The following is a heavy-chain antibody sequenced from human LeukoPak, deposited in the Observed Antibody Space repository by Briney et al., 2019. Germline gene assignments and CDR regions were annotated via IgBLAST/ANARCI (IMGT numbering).Heavy chain of an antibody. Sequence: GESLKISCKGSGYSFTSYWIGWVRPMPGKGLEWMGIIYPGDSDTRYSPSFQGQVTISADKSISTAYLQWSSLKASDTAMYYCARQIYANSITMIVVASPWFDPWGQGTLVTVSS. J-gene: IGHJ5*02. D-gene: IGHD3-22*01. CDR3: ARQIYANSITMIVVASPWFDP. CDR2: IYPGDSDT. CDR1: GYSFTSYW. V-gene: IGHV5-51*01.